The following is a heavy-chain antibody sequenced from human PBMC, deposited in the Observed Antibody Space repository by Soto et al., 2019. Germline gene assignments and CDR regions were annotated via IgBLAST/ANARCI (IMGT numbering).Heavy chain of an antibody. CDR1: GYSFTSYW. Sequence: GESLKISCKGSGYSFTSYWIGWVRQMPGKGLEWMGIIYPGDSDTRYSPSFQGQVTISADKSISTAYLQWSSLKASDTAMYYCARHYPGAHDDILTGLTDAFDIWGQGTMVTVSS. CDR2: IYPGDSDT. CDR3: ARHYPGAHDDILTGLTDAFDI. V-gene: IGHV5-51*01. D-gene: IGHD3-9*01. J-gene: IGHJ3*02.